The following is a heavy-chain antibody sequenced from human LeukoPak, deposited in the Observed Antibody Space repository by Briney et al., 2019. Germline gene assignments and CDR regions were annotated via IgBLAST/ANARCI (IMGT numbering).Heavy chain of an antibody. V-gene: IGHV3-15*01. CDR2: IKTKSDGGST. CDR3: ASIVGVTIVY. Sequence: GGSLRLSCAASGFTFSNAWMSWVRQAPGMGLEWVGRIKTKSDGGSTDYAAPVQGSFTISRDDSKNTLYLQMNSLKSEDAAVYYCASIVGVTIVYWGQGTLVTVSS. J-gene: IGHJ4*02. CDR1: GFTFSNAW. D-gene: IGHD1-26*01.